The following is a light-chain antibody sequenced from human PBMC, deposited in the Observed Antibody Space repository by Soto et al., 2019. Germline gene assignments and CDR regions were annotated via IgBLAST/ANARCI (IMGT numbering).Light chain of an antibody. Sequence: QSVLTQPPSVSGAPGQRVTISCTGSSSNIGGGYDVHWYQQLPGTAPKLLIYGNSNRPSGVPDRFSGSKSGTSASLAITGLQAEDEADYSCQSYDSRLSGFGFGTGT. V-gene: IGLV1-40*01. CDR1: SSNIGGGYD. CDR3: QSYDSRLSGFG. CDR2: GNS. J-gene: IGLJ1*01.